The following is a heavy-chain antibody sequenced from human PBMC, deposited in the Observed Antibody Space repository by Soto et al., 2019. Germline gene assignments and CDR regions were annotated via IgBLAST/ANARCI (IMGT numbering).Heavy chain of an antibody. V-gene: IGHV3-30*18. Sequence: QVYLVESGGGVVPPGRSLRLSCAASGFTFNNYGMHWVRQAPGKGLEWVAVISYDGSIKDYADSVKGRFTISRDNSKNTLYLPMNRLRPEDTSVYYCAKDVGGSHPDGYWGQGTLVIVSS. D-gene: IGHD2-15*01. CDR1: GFTFNNYG. CDR2: ISYDGSIK. CDR3: AKDVGGSHPDGY. J-gene: IGHJ4*02.